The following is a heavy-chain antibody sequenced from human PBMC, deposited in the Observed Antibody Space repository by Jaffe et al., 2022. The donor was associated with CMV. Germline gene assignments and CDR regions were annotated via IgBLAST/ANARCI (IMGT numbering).Heavy chain of an antibody. V-gene: IGHV3-64*07. Sequence: EVQLVESGGGLVQPGGSLRLSCAASGFTFSSNAMHWVRQAPGKGLEYLSIISSNGGSTFYADSVKARFIISRDNSKDTLYLQMGSLRAEDMAVYYCGRGGRNGMDVWGQGTTVTVSS. CDR2: ISSNGGST. CDR1: GFTFSSNA. J-gene: IGHJ6*02. CDR3: GRGGRNGMDV. D-gene: IGHD1-26*01.